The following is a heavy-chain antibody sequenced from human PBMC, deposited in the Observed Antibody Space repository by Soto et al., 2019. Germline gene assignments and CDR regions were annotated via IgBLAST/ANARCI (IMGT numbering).Heavy chain of an antibody. CDR3: AREIVVVTASRVGYYYYGMDV. D-gene: IGHD2-21*02. CDR1: GFSLSTSGMR. V-gene: IGHV2-70*04. J-gene: IGHJ6*02. Sequence: GSGPTLVNPTQTLTLTCTFSGFSLSTSGMRVSWIRQPPGKALEWLARIDWDDGKFYSTSLKTRLTISKDTSKNQVVLTMTNMDPVDTATYYCAREIVVVTASRVGYYYYGMDVWGQGTTVTVSS. CDR2: IDWDDGK.